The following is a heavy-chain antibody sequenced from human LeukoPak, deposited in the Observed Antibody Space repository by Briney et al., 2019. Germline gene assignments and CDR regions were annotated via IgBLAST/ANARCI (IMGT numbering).Heavy chain of an antibody. Sequence: PGGSLRLSCAASGFTFADYAMNWFRQAPGNGLEWVSAIRARAGSTYYGDSVKGRFAVSRDNSKNTLYLQMNSLRAEDTAVYYRAKDPHSFLSPAVVDFDQWGQGTLVIVSS. D-gene: IGHD2/OR15-2a*01. CDR1: GFTFADYA. CDR2: IRARAGST. J-gene: IGHJ4*02. V-gene: IGHV3-23*01. CDR3: AKDPHSFLSPAVVDFDQ.